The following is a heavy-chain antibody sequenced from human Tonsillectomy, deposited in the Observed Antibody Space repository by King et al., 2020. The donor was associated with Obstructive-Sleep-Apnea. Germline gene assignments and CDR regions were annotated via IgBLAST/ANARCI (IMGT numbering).Heavy chain of an antibody. J-gene: IGHJ4*02. CDR3: ATRTHLWPYYFDY. D-gene: IGHD5-18*01. CDR1: GGSISSSNW. V-gene: IGHV4-4*02. Sequence: QVQLQESGPGLVKPSGTLSLTCAVSGGSISSSNWWNWVRQPPGKGLEWIGEIWHSGSTNYNPSLKSRVTISVDKSQNQFSQFSLKLSSVTAADTAVYYCATRTHLWPYYFDYWGQGTLVTVSS. CDR2: IWHSGST.